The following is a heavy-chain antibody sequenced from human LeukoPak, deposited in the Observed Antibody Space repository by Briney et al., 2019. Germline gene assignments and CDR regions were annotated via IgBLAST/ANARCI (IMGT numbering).Heavy chain of an antibody. V-gene: IGHV4-61*02. D-gene: IGHD7-27*01. J-gene: IGHJ5*02. CDR3: ARVSTGDIIWFDP. Sequence: PSETLSLTCTVSGGSISSGSYYWSWIRQPAGKGLEWIGRIYTSGSTNYNPSLKSRVTISVDTSKNQFSLKLSSVTAADTAVYYCARVSTGDIIWFDPWGQGTLVTVSS. CDR2: IYTSGST. CDR1: GGSISSGSYY.